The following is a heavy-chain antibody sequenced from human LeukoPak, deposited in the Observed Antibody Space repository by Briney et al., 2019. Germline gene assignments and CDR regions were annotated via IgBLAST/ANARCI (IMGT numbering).Heavy chain of an antibody. CDR1: GFTFSSYA. V-gene: IGHV3-30-3*01. J-gene: IGHJ4*02. CDR3: ARGGYSYGYFDY. Sequence: GGSLRLSCAASGFTFSSYAMHWVRQAPGKGRGWVAVISYDGSNKYYADSVKCRFTISRANSKNTLYLQMNSLRAEDTAVYYCARGGYSYGYFDYWGQGTLVTVSS. CDR2: ISYDGSNK. D-gene: IGHD5-18*01.